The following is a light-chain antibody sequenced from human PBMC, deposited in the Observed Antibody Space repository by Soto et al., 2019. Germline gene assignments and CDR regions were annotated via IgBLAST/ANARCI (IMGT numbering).Light chain of an antibody. CDR1: SSDVGGYNC. CDR3: SSCTASATFV. J-gene: IGLJ1*01. V-gene: IGLV2-14*01. Sequence: QSVLTQPASVSGSPGQSITVSCTGTSSDVGGYNCVSWYQQYPGKAPKLMIYDVTNRPSGVSYRFSGSKSGNTASLTISGLQAEDEADYYCSSCTASATFVFGTGTKLTVL. CDR2: DVT.